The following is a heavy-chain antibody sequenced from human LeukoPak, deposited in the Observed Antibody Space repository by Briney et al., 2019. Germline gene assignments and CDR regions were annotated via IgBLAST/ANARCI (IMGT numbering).Heavy chain of an antibody. J-gene: IGHJ4*02. V-gene: IGHV3-7*01. CDR2: IQQDGSEK. D-gene: IGHD5-12*01. Sequence: PGGSLRLSCAASGFTFSSYSMSWVRQAPGKGLEWVANIQQDGSEKYYVDSVKGRFTISRDSARNSLYLQMNSLRAEDTAVYYCARGPSGYHNTGGQGTLVTVSS. CDR3: ARGPSGYHNT. CDR1: GFTFSSYS.